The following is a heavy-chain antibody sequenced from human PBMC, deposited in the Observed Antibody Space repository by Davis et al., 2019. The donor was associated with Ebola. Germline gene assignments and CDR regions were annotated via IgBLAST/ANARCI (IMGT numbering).Heavy chain of an antibody. CDR3: AREFVDYDFWSGYYISYYGMDV. CDR2: IDWDDDK. CDR1: GFSLRTSGMR. J-gene: IGHJ6*02. V-gene: IGHV2-70*04. D-gene: IGHD3-3*01. Sequence: SGPTLVKPTQTLTLTCTFSGFSLRTSGMRVSWIRQPPGKALEWLARIDWDDDKFYSTSLKTRLTISKDTSKNQVVLTMTNMDPVDTATYYCAREFVDYDFWSGYYISYYGMDVWGQGTTVTVSS.